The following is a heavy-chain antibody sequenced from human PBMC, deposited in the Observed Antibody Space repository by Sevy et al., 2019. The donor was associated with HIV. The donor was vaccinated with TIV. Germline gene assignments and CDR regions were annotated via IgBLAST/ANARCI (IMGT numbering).Heavy chain of an antibody. J-gene: IGHJ4*02. CDR1: GFTFSSYA. CDR2: ISGSGGST. Sequence: GGSLRLSCAASGFTFSSYAMSWVRQAPGKGLEWVSAISGSGGSTYYADSVKGRFTISRDNSKNTLYLQMNSLRAEDXXXXXXXXXXXXXXXXXXXXXVYYFDYWGQGTLVTVSS. V-gene: IGHV3-23*01. CDR3: XXXXXXXXXXXXXXXVYYFDY.